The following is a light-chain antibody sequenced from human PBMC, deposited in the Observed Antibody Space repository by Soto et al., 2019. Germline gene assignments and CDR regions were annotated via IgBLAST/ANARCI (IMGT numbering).Light chain of an antibody. J-gene: IGKJ5*01. V-gene: IGKV3-11*01. CDR2: DAS. CDR3: QQRSNWPPT. CDR1: QSVRSY. Sequence: EIVLTQSPATLSLSPGEGATLSCRASQSVRSYLAWYQQKPGQAPRLLIYDASNRATGIPARFSGSGSGTDFTLTISSLEPEDFAVYYCQQRSNWPPTFGQGTRLEIK.